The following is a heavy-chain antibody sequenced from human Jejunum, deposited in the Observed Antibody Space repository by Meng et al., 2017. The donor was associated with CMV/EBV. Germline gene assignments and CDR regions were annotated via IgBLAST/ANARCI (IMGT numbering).Heavy chain of an antibody. CDR1: GFTFSSYW. D-gene: IGHD5-18*01. Sequence: VQLVVAGGGLVSPGGSLGLSCAASGFTFSSYWMHWVRQAPGKGLVRVSRINNDGSSTSYADSVKGRFTISRDNAKNTLYLQMNSLRAEDTAVYYCARDGTDMMPLDYWGQGTLVTVSS. CDR3: ARDGTDMMPLDY. CDR2: INNDGSST. V-gene: IGHV3-74*01. J-gene: IGHJ4*02.